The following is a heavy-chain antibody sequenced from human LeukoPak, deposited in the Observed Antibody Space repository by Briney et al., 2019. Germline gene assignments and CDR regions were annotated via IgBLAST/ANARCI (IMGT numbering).Heavy chain of an antibody. CDR1: GYTFTGYY. V-gene: IGHV1-2*02. D-gene: IGHD5-12*01. CDR2: INPNSGGT. CDR3: ARDLGGYDLRPLDY. J-gene: IGHJ4*02. Sequence: ASVKVSCKASGYTFTGYYMHWVRQAPGQGLEWMGWINPNSGGTNYAQKFQGRVTMTRDTSISTAYMELSRLRSGDTAVYYCARDLGGYDLRPLDYWGQGTLVTVSS.